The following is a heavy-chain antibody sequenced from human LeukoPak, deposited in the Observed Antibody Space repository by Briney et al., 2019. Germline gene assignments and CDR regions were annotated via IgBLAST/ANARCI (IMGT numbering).Heavy chain of an antibody. CDR1: GGSISSYY. V-gene: IGHV4-4*07. CDR2: IYTSGST. CDR3: ARDLDYYDSSGYRNWFDP. Sequence: SETLSLTCIVSGGSISSYYWSWIRQPAGKGLEWIGRIYTSGSTNYNPSLKSRVTMSVDTSKNQFSLKLNSVTAADTAVYYCARDLDYYDSSGYRNWFDPWGQGTLVTVSS. D-gene: IGHD3-22*01. J-gene: IGHJ5*02.